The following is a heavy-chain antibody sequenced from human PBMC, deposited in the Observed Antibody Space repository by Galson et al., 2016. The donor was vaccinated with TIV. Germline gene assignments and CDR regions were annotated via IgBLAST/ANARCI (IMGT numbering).Heavy chain of an antibody. CDR3: ARGRGYNFASGSSYFDF. CDR2: INPIFGTA. J-gene: IGHJ4*02. CDR1: GGIFNNFV. D-gene: IGHD3-10*01. Sequence: SVKVSCKASGGIFNNFVISWVRQAPGQGLQWMGSINPIFGTANSAQKFQGRVTITADTSTSTIYMQLNSLRSEETAVYYCARGRGYNFASGSSYFDFWGQGTLVTVSS. V-gene: IGHV1-69*06.